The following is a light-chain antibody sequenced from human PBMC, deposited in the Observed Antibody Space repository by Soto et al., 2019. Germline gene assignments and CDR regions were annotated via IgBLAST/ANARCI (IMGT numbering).Light chain of an antibody. CDR2: EGT. J-gene: IGLJ1*01. Sequence: QSVLTQPASVSGPPGQSIVISCNGSSSDVGSYNLVSWYQQYPGKALRGMILEGTKRPSGVSARFSASKSGNTAPLTIARLQTEDEADYDCCTDAGGRTYLFGTGTKVTVL. V-gene: IGLV2-23*01. CDR1: SSDVGSYNL. CDR3: CTDAGGRTYL.